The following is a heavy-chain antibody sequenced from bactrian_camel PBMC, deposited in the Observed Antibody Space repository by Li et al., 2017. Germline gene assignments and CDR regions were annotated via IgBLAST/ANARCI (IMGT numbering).Heavy chain of an antibody. D-gene: IGHD3*01. CDR1: GHIFSSCG. Sequence: HVQLVESGGGSVQAGGSLKLSCTVSGHIFSSCGMGWYRQAPGHVCELVSTISRGRTTKYADSVKGRFTISQDGAKNTVYLQMNSLKIEDTAVYYCAADGGVLCSTAFQHLGVKSLGGFTFRGQGTQVTVS. V-gene: IGHV3S53*01. J-gene: IGHJ4*01. CDR3: AADGGVLCSTAFQHLGVKSLGGFTF. CDR2: ISRGRTT.